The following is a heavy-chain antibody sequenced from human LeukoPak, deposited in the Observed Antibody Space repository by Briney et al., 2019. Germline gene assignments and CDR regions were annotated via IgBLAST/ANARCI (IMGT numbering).Heavy chain of an antibody. V-gene: IGHV4-31*03. J-gene: IGHJ4*02. CDR3: AASGRRLSLDY. CDR2: IYYSGST. CDR1: GGSISSGGYY. D-gene: IGHD2-15*01. Sequence: TPSETLSLTCTVSGGSISSGGYYWNWIRQHPGKGLEWIGYIYYSGSTYYNPSLKSRVTISVDTSKNQFSLKLSSVTAADTAVYYCAASGRRLSLDYWGQGTLVTVSS.